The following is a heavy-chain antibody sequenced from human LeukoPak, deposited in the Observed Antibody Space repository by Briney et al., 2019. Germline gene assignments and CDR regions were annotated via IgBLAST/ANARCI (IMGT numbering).Heavy chain of an antibody. CDR2: ISSSSSYI. Sequence: GGSLRLSCAASGFTFSSYSMYWVRQAPGKGLEWVSSISSSSSYIYYADSVKGRFTISRDNAKNSLYLQMSSLRAEDTAVYYCASSSYSSSVQGRVYWGQGTLVTVSS. D-gene: IGHD6-13*01. CDR1: GFTFSSYS. J-gene: IGHJ4*02. CDR3: ASSSYSSSVQGRVY. V-gene: IGHV3-21*01.